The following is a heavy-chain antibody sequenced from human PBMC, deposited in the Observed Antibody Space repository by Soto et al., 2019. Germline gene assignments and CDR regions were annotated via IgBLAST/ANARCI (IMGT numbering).Heavy chain of an antibody. J-gene: IGHJ3*02. CDR3: ARQQWLVLNAFDI. CDR1: GGSISSYY. Sequence: QVQLQESGPGLVKPSETLSLTCTVSGGSISSYYWSWIRQPPGKRLEWIGYIYYSGSTNYNPSLKSRVTISVDTSKNQFSLKLSSVIAADTAVYYCARQQWLVLNAFDIWGQGTMVTVSS. D-gene: IGHD6-19*01. CDR2: IYYSGST. V-gene: IGHV4-59*01.